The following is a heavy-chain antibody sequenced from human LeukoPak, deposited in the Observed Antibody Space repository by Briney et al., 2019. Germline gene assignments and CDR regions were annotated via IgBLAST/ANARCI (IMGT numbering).Heavy chain of an antibody. CDR3: ASFYYYASSGYYALDS. CDR2: ISAYNGNT. J-gene: IGHJ4*02. V-gene: IGHV1-18*01. CDR1: GYTFTSYG. D-gene: IGHD3-22*01. Sequence: ASVKVSCKASGYTFTSYGISWVRQAAGQGLEWMGWISAYNGNTNYAQKLQGRVTMTTDTSTSTAYMELRSLRSDDTAVYYSASFYYYASSGYYALDSWGQGTLVTVSS.